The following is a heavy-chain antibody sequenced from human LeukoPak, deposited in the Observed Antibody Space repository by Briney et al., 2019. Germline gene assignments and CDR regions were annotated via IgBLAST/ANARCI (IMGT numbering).Heavy chain of an antibody. CDR3: ARDRGIVGTTPVYYFDY. Sequence: ASVKVSCKASGGTFSSYAISWVRQAPGQGLEWMGGIIPIFGTANYAQKFQGRVTITADESTSTAYMELSSLRSEDTAVYYCARDRGIVGTTPVYYFDYWGQGTLVTVSS. CDR1: GGTFSSYA. J-gene: IGHJ4*02. D-gene: IGHD1-26*01. V-gene: IGHV1-69*13. CDR2: IIPIFGTA.